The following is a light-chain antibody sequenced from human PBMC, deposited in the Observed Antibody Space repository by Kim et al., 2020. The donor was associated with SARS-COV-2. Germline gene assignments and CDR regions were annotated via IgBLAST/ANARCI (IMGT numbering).Light chain of an antibody. J-gene: IGKJ2*01. Sequence: EIVLTQSPGTLSLSPGERATLSCRASQSVSSRHLAWYQQRPGQAPRPLIYGASSRATGIPDRISGSGSGTDFTLTISRLEPEDFGVYYCQQYGSSPTTFGQGTKRRS. CDR1: QSVSSRH. CDR3: QQYGSSPTT. CDR2: GAS. V-gene: IGKV3-20*01.